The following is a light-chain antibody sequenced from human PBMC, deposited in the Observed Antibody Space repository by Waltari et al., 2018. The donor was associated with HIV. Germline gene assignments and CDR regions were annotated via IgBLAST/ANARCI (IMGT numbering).Light chain of an antibody. Sequence: SSVLTQPPSVPVATGQTARITCEGNNIGSQSVHWYQQRPGQAPALVVHDDSDRPSGIPERFSGSNSGNTATLTISRVEAGDEADYYCQVWHSNSDHVVFGGGTKLTVL. CDR2: DDS. CDR1: NIGSQS. V-gene: IGLV3-21*02. CDR3: QVWHSNSDHVV. J-gene: IGLJ2*01.